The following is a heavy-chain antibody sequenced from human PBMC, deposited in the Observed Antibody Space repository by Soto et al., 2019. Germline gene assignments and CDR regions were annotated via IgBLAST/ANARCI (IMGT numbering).Heavy chain of an antibody. CDR2: ISWNSGSI. V-gene: IGHV3-9*01. J-gene: IGHJ6*03. CDR3: AKASPYCSGGSCYDRVTHYYYYMDV. D-gene: IGHD2-15*01. CDR1: GFTFDDYA. Sequence: EVQLVESGGGLVQPGRSLRLSCAASGFTFDDYAMHWVRQAPGKGREWVSGISWNSGSIGYADSVKGRFTIARDNAKNSLYLQMNSLRAEDTALYYCAKASPYCSGGSCYDRVTHYYYYMDVWGKGTPVTVSS.